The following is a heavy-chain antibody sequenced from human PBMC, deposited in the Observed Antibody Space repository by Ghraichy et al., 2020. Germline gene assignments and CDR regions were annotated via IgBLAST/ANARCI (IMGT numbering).Heavy chain of an antibody. V-gene: IGHV1-18*01. J-gene: IGHJ6*02. CDR1: GYSFTSYG. CDR3: ARDKGFCGTTSCYSPYFYGVDV. D-gene: IGHD2-2*01. CDR2: IGTFSGNT. Sequence: ASVKVSCKASGYSFTSYGISWVRQAPGQGLEWMGWIGTFSGNTDYSKKLQDRLTMTIDTSTSTAYMELRSLRSDDSAVYFCARDKGFCGTTSCYSPYFYGVDVWCQGTTVTVTS.